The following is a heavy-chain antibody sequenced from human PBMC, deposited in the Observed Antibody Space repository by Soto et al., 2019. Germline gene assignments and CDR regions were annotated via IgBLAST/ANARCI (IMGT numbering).Heavy chain of an antibody. CDR2: ISGSGGNT. D-gene: IGHD1-26*01. J-gene: IGHJ3*02. CDR3: AKDRGSGNYGVNAFDI. CDR1: GFTFSSYV. Sequence: EVQVLESGGGLVQPGGSLRLSCAASGFTFSSYVMSWVRQAPGKGLEWVSTISGSGGNTYYADSVKGRFTISRDNSKNTLYLQMNSLRGEDTAIYYCAKDRGSGNYGVNAFDIWGQGTMVTVSS. V-gene: IGHV3-23*01.